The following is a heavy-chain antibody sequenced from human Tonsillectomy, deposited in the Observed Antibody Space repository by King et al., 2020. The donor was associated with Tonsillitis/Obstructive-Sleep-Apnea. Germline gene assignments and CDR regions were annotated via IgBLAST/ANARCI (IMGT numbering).Heavy chain of an antibody. J-gene: IGHJ4*02. Sequence: VQLVQSGGGLVQPGGSLRLSCAASGFTFDSYAVSWVRQAPGKGLEWVSAVSASGAGTYYADSVKGRFTISGDNSKKTLFLQLNSLRAGETAVYYCAKEMQLGKPFDYWGQETPVTVSS. D-gene: IGHD5-24*01. V-gene: IGHV3-23*04. CDR1: GFTFDSYA. CDR3: AKEMQLGKPFDY. CDR2: VSASGAGT.